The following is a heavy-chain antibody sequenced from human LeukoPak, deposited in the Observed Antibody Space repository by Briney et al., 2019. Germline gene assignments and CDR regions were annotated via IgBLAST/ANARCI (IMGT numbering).Heavy chain of an antibody. V-gene: IGHV3-23*01. CDR3: ARLHTGLLIDY. CDR2: ISGSGGST. Sequence: GGSLRLSCAASGFTFSSYAMSWVRQAPGKGLEWVSAISGSGGSTYYADSVKGRFTISRDNSKNTLYLQMSSLRAEDTAVYYCARLHTGLLIDYWGQGTLVTVSS. D-gene: IGHD4-11*01. J-gene: IGHJ4*02. CDR1: GFTFSSYA.